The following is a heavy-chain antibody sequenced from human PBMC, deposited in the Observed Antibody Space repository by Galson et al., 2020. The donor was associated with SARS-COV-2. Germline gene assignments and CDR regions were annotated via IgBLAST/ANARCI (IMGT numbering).Heavy chain of an antibody. CDR2: ISSTSSDM. J-gene: IGHJ4*02. V-gene: IGHV3-21*01. D-gene: IGHD1-26*01. CDR3: ARVGGSYYLDY. Sequence: GGSLRLSCAVSGFIFSRYTMNWVRQVPGRGLEWVSSISSTSSDMSYSASVKGRFSISRDNAKNSLYLQMNSLRAEDTAVYYCARVGGSYYLDYWGQGTLVTVPS. CDR1: GFIFSRYT.